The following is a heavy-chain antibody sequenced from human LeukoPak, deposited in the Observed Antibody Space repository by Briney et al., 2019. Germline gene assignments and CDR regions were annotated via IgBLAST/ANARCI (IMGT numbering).Heavy chain of an antibody. CDR3: AKVGYSSGWYSAFDI. CDR1: GFTFSSYA. CDR2: ISGSGGST. Sequence: GGSLRLSCAASGFTFSSYAMSWVRQAPGKGLEWVSAISGSGGSTYYADSVKGRLTIPRDNSKNTLYLQMNSLRAEDTAVYYCAKVGYSSGWYSAFDIWGQGTMVTVSS. J-gene: IGHJ3*02. D-gene: IGHD6-19*01. V-gene: IGHV3-23*01.